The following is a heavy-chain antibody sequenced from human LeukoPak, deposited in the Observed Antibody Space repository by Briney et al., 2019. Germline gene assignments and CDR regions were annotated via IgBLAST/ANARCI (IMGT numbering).Heavy chain of an antibody. Sequence: GSLRLSCAASGFTFSNAWMSWVRQPPGKGLEWIGEINHSGSTNYNPSLKSRVTISVDTSKNQFSLKLSSVTAADTAVYYCARGPWWLFWGQGTLVTVSS. V-gene: IGHV4-34*01. D-gene: IGHD3-22*01. CDR1: GFTFSNAW. J-gene: IGHJ4*02. CDR3: ARGPWWLF. CDR2: INHSGST.